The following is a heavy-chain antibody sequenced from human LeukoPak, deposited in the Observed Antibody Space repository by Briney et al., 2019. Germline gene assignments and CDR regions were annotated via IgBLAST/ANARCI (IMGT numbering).Heavy chain of an antibody. V-gene: IGHV1-8*01. CDR2: MNPNSGNT. CDR1: GYTFTRYD. Sequence: ASVKVSCKASGYTFTRYDINWVRQATGQGLEWLGWMNPNSGNTGYAQKFQGRVTMTRNTSISTAYMELSSLRSEDTAVYYCARAYGSGSHLYYYYGMDVWGQGTTVTVSS. CDR3: ARAYGSGSHLYYYYGMDV. J-gene: IGHJ6*02. D-gene: IGHD3-10*01.